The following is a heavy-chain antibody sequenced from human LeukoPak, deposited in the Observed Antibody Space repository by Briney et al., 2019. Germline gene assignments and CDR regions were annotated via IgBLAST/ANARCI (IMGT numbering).Heavy chain of an antibody. CDR1: GFTFSSYW. D-gene: IGHD3-22*01. CDR3: ARAQTYYYDSRGGY. CDR2: IKQDGSEK. Sequence: PGGSLRLSCAASGFTFSSYWMSWVRQAPGKGLEWVANIKQDGSEKYYVDSVKGRFTISRDNAKNSLYLQMNSLRAEDTAVYYCARAQTYYYDSRGGYWGQGTLVTVSS. V-gene: IGHV3-7*01. J-gene: IGHJ4*02.